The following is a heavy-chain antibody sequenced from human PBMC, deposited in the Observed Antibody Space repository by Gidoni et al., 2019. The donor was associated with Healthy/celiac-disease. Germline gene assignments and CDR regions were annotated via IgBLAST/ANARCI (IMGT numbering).Heavy chain of an antibody. V-gene: IGHV3-21*01. Sequence: EVQLVESGGGLVKPGGSLSLSCAASGFPFSSYSMNWVRKAPGKGLEWVSSISSSSSYIYYADSVKGRFTISRDNAKNSLYLQMNSLRAEDTAVYYCARDSSWSGYFDYWGQGTLVTVSS. CDR2: ISSSSSYI. CDR3: ARDSSWSGYFDY. D-gene: IGHD3-9*01. J-gene: IGHJ4*02. CDR1: GFPFSSYS.